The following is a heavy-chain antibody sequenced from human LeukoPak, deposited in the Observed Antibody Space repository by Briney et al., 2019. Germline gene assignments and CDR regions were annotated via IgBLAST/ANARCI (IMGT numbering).Heavy chain of an antibody. D-gene: IGHD6-6*01. CDR1: GFTFSSYG. J-gene: IGHJ4*02. CDR2: IRYDGSNE. Sequence: GGSLRLSCAASGFTFSSYGMHWVRQAPGKGLEWVSFIRYDGSNEYYADSVRGRFTISRDNSKNTLYLQMNSLRAEDTAVYYCAKGRGIAARPSPFDYWGQGTLVTVSS. V-gene: IGHV3-30*02. CDR3: AKGRGIAARPSPFDY.